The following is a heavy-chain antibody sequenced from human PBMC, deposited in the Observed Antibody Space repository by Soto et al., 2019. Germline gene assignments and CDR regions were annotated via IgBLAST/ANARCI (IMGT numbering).Heavy chain of an antibody. V-gene: IGHV5-10-1*01. CDR2: IDPSDSYT. D-gene: IGHD3-16*01. CDR3: ARRRNYELNYYGMDV. CDR1: GYSFTSYW. J-gene: IGHJ6*02. Sequence: GESLKISCKGSGYSFTSYWISWVRQMPGKGLEWMGRIDPSDSYTNYSPSFQGHVTISADKSISSAYLQWSGLKASDTAMYYCARRRNYELNYYGMDVWGQGTTVTVSS.